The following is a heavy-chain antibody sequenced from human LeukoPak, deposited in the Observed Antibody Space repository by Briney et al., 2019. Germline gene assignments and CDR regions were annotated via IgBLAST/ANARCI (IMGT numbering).Heavy chain of an antibody. V-gene: IGHV4-34*01. CDR1: GGSFSGYY. CDR3: ASLGGFRGAFDI. J-gene: IGHJ3*02. CDR2: INHSGST. Sequence: SETLSLTCAVYGGSFSGYYWSWIRQPPGKGLEWIGEINHSGSTNYNPSLKSRVTISVDTSKNHFSLNLSSVTAADTAVYYCASLGGFRGAFDIWGQGTMVTVSS. D-gene: IGHD3-10*01.